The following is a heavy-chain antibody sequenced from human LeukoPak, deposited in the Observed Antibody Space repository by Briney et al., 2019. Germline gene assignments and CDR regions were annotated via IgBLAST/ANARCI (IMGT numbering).Heavy chain of an antibody. J-gene: IGHJ4*02. V-gene: IGHV1-69*04. CDR2: IIPIFGIA. Sequence: SVKVSCKASGGTFSSYAISWVRQAPGQGLEWMGRIIPIFGIANYAQKFQGRATITADKSTSTAYMELSSLRSEETAVYYCARDREKSGSFYRDWGEGTLVTVSS. CDR3: ARDREKSGSFYRD. CDR1: GGTFSSYA. D-gene: IGHD2-15*01.